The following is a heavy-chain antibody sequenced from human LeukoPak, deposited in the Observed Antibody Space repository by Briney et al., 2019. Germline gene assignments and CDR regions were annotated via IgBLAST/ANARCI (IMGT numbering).Heavy chain of an antibody. J-gene: IGHJ4*02. CDR3: ARDRRRDGNNYLDY. CDR2: ISSSGTTK. D-gene: IGHD5-24*01. V-gene: IGHV3-48*03. Sequence: GSLRLSCAASGFTFSSYEMNWVRPAPGKGLEWVSYISSSGTTKYYADSVKGRFTISRDNAKDSLYLQMNSLRAEDTALYYCARDRRRDGNNYLDYWGQGALVTVSS. CDR1: GFTFSSYE.